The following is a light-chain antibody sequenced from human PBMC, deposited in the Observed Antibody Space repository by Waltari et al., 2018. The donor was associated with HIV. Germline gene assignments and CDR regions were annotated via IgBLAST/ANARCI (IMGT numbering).Light chain of an antibody. CDR3: NSRDSSVNDVV. CDR1: SLRTFY. V-gene: IGLV3-19*01. Sequence: SSELTQDPPVSVALGHSVPITCRGDSLRTFYASWYQQKPGQAPILVIYGKNYRPSGIPDRFSGSSSGNTASLTITGAQAEDEAEYFCNSRDSSVNDVVFGGGTKLTVL. CDR2: GKN. J-gene: IGLJ2*01.